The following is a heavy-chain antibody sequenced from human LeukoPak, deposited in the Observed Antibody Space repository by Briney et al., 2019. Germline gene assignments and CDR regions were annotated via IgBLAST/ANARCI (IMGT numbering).Heavy chain of an antibody. CDR1: GFTFSSYA. V-gene: IGHV3-33*08. CDR3: ARDGSPLGYCSSTSCYHWFDP. CDR2: IWYDGSNK. Sequence: GGSLRLSCAASGFTFSSYAMHWVRQAPGKGLEWVAVIWYDGSNKYYADSVKGRFTISRDNSKNTLYLQMNSLRAEDTAVYYCARDGSPLGYCSSTSCYHWFDPWGQGTLVTVSS. J-gene: IGHJ5*02. D-gene: IGHD2-2*01.